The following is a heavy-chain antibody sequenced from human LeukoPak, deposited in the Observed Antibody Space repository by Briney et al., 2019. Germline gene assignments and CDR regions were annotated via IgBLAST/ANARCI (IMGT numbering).Heavy chain of an antibody. D-gene: IGHD2-15*01. CDR2: IYYSGST. J-gene: IGHJ2*01. Sequence: SETLSLTCTVSGGSISSSSYYWGWIRQPPGKGLEWIGSIYYSGSTYYNPSLKSRVTISVDTSKNQFSLKLSSVTAADTAVYYCARGDRSACYFDLWGRGTLVTVSS. CDR1: GGSISSSSYY. CDR3: ARGDRSACYFDL. V-gene: IGHV4-39*01.